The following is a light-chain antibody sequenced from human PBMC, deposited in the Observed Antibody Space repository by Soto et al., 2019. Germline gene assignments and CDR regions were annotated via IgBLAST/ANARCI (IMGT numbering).Light chain of an antibody. J-gene: IGKJ4*01. V-gene: IGKV4-1*01. Sequence: DIVMTQSPDSLAVSLSERATINCKSSQSVLYSSNNKNYLAWYQQKPGQPPKLLIYWASTRESGVPDRFSGSGSGTDFTLTISSLQAEDVAVHYCHQYHSFPHTFGGGTKVEIK. CDR1: QSVLYSSNNKNY. CDR3: HQYHSFPHT. CDR2: WAS.